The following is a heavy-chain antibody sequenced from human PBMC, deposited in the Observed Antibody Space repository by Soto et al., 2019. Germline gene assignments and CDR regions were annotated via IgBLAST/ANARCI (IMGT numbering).Heavy chain of an antibody. V-gene: IGHV3-49*03. Sequence: PGGSLRLSCTASGFTFGDYAMSWFRQAPGKGLEWVGFIRSKAYGGTTEYAASVKGRFTISRDDSKSIAYLQMNSLKTEDTAVYYCTRSRSGSYYRAWFDPWGQGTLVTVSS. CDR1: GFTFGDYA. J-gene: IGHJ5*02. CDR3: TRSRSGSYYRAWFDP. CDR2: IRSKAYGGTT. D-gene: IGHD1-26*01.